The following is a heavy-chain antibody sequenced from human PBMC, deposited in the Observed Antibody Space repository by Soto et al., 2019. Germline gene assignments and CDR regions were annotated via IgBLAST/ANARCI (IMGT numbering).Heavy chain of an antibody. V-gene: IGHV1-2*04. CDR3: ARGGLHCSGGSCYDYYYMDV. CDR1: GYTFTGYY. J-gene: IGHJ6*03. CDR2: INPNSGGT. D-gene: IGHD2-15*01. Sequence: GASVKVSCKASGYTFTGYYMHWVRQAPGQGLEWMGWINPNSGGTNYAQKFQGWVTMTRDTSISTAYMELSRLRSDDTAVYYCARGGLHCSGGSCYDYYYMDVWGKGTTVTVSS.